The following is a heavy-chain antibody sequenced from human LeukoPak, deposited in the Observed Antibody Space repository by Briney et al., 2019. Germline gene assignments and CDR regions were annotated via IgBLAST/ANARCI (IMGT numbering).Heavy chain of an antibody. D-gene: IGHD3-22*01. CDR2: IRSNSDGGTI. CDR1: GFTFSNAW. J-gene: IGHJ5*02. V-gene: IGHV3-15*07. CDR3: ATDFYDST. Sequence: GGSLRLSCATSGFTFSNAWMNWVRQAPGKGLEWVGRIRSNSDGGTIDYAAPVKGRFTLSRDDSKSTLYLQMNSLQTEDTAVYYCATDFYDSTWGQGTLVTVSS.